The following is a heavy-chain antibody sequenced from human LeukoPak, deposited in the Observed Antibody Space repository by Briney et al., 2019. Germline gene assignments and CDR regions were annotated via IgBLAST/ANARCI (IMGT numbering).Heavy chain of an antibody. CDR1: GFTFSSYA. Sequence: GGSLRLSCAASGFTFSSYAMSWVRQAPGKGLEWVSAISGSGGSTYYADSVKGRFTISRDNAKNSLYLQMNSLRAEDMALYYCAKNMISAGRGTFDIWGQGTMVTVSS. D-gene: IGHD3-22*01. V-gene: IGHV3-23*01. CDR3: AKNMISAGRGTFDI. CDR2: ISGSGGST. J-gene: IGHJ3*02.